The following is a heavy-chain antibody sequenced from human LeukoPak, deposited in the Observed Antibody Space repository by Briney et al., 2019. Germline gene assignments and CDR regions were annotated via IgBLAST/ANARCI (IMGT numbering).Heavy chain of an antibody. Sequence: PGGSLRLSCAASGFTFSSYSMNWVRQAPGKGLEWVSSISSSSSYIYYADSVKGRFTISRDNAKNSLYLQMNSLRAEDTAVYYCAKDGKGGPTDAFDIWGQGTMVTVSS. CDR3: AKDGKGGPTDAFDI. CDR2: ISSSSSYI. J-gene: IGHJ3*02. V-gene: IGHV3-21*01. CDR1: GFTFSSYS. D-gene: IGHD4-23*01.